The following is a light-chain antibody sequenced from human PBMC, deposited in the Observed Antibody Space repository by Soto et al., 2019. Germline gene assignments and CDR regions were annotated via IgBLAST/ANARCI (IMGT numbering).Light chain of an antibody. J-gene: IGKJ1*01. Sequence: EVVMTQSPATLSVSPGERVTLSCRASQSINAHLAWYQQKPGQAPRLLIHGASTRATGIPARFSGSGFGTEFNLTISSLQSEDLAVYYCQQYNTWLWTFGQGTKVEIQ. CDR1: QSINAH. CDR3: QQYNTWLWT. CDR2: GAS. V-gene: IGKV3-15*01.